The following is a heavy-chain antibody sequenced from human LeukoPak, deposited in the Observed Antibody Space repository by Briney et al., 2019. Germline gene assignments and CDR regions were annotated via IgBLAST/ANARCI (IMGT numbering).Heavy chain of an antibody. D-gene: IGHD3-3*01. CDR1: GFTFSSYW. V-gene: IGHV3-7*01. J-gene: IGHJ4*02. CDR2: IKQDGSEK. Sequence: GGSLRLSCAASGFTFSSYWMSWVRQAPGKGLEWVANIKQDGSEKYYVDSVKGRFTISRDNAKNSLYLQMNSLRAEDTAVYYCARENSPDYDFWSGYYNGDYFDYWGQGTLVTVSS. CDR3: ARENSPDYDFWSGYYNGDYFDY.